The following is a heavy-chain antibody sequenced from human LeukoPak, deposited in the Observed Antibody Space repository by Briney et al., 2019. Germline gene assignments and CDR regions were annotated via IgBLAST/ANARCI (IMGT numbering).Heavy chain of an antibody. D-gene: IGHD3-10*01. CDR1: GFIFSSYA. CDR2: IKGKSDGGTT. Sequence: GGSLRLSCAASGFIFSSYAMSWVRQTRGKGLEWVGRIKGKSDGGTTDYAAPVKDRFIISRDDSRNTLYLQMNSLKTEDTAVYYCTTLHYYAARNWGQGTLVTVSS. J-gene: IGHJ4*02. V-gene: IGHV3-15*01. CDR3: TTLHYYAARN.